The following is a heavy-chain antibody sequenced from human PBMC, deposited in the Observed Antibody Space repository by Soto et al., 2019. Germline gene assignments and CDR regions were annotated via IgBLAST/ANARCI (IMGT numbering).Heavy chain of an antibody. J-gene: IGHJ6*02. CDR1: GGSISSGGYY. CDR2: IYYSGST. CDR3: ARGYCSSTSCYLGGGGYGMDV. D-gene: IGHD2-2*01. V-gene: IGHV4-31*03. Sequence: QVQLQESGPGLVKPSQTLSLTCTVSGGSISSGGYYWSWIHQHPGKGLEWIGYIYYSGSTYYNPSLKSRVTISVATSKNQFSLKLSSVTAADTAVYYCARGYCSSTSCYLGGGGYGMDVWGQGTTVTVSS.